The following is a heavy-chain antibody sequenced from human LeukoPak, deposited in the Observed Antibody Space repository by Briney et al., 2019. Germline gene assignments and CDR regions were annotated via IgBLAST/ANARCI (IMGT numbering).Heavy chain of an antibody. CDR3: ARVRSPRYFDY. Sequence: GGSLRLSCTVSGFTLSSYEMTWFRQAPGKGLEWVSSIGYSGGDTHYADSVKGRFTISRDNAKNSLYLQMNSLRAEDTAVYYCARVRSPRYFDYWGQGTLVTVSS. CDR1: GFTLSSYE. V-gene: IGHV3-21*01. CDR2: IGYSGGDT. J-gene: IGHJ4*02.